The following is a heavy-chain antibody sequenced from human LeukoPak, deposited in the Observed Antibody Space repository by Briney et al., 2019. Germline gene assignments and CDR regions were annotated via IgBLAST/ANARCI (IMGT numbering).Heavy chain of an antibody. CDR1: GYTFTNYG. CDR2: ISAYNGYT. V-gene: IGHV1-18*01. Sequence: ASVKVSCKASGYTFTNYGISWVRQAPGQGLEWMGWISAYNGYTDYAQKLQFRVTMTTDTSTSTAYMELRSLRSADTAVYYCARGLNIAVKTGGTWENYYYYMDVWGEGTTVIVSS. J-gene: IGHJ6*03. D-gene: IGHD1-26*01. CDR3: ARGLNIAVKTGGTWENYYYYMDV.